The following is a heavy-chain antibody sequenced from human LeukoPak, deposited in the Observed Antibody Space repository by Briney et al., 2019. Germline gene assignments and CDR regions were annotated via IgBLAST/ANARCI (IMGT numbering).Heavy chain of an antibody. CDR1: GFTFSNAW. J-gene: IGHJ4*02. CDR2: INHSGST. V-gene: IGHV4-34*01. Sequence: GSLRLSCAASGFTFSNAWMSWIRQPPGKGLEWIGEINHSGSTNYNPSLKSRVTISVDTSKNQFSLKLSSVTAADTAVYYCARVGRTVVTPDYWGQGTLVTVSS. D-gene: IGHD4-23*01. CDR3: ARVGRTVVTPDY.